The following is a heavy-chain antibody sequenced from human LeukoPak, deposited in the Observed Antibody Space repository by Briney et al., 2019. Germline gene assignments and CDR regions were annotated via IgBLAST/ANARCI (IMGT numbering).Heavy chain of an antibody. D-gene: IGHD3-10*01. CDR2: ISYDGSNK. CDR3: AKEMVRGVIDY. J-gene: IGHJ4*02. Sequence: PGRSLRLSCAASGFTFSSYGMHWVRQAPGKGLEWVAVISYDGSNKYYADSVKGRFTISRDNSKNTLYLQMNSLRAEDTAVYYCAKEMVRGVIDYWGQGTLVTVS. CDR1: GFTFSSYG. V-gene: IGHV3-30*18.